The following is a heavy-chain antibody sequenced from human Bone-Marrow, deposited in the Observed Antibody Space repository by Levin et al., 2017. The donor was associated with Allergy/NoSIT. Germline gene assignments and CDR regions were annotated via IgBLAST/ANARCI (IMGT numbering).Heavy chain of an antibody. CDR1: GGTFRSYA. CDR3: AREGSDTAGYYAF. D-gene: IGHD3-22*01. CDR2: IVPMFGTP. V-gene: IGHV1-69*13. Sequence: SVKVSCKASGGTFRSYAITWVRQAPGLGLEWVGGIVPMFGTPNYAQNFQARVTITADESTNTAYMELRGLTSEDPAVYYCAREGSDTAGYYAFWGQGTRVTVSS. J-gene: IGHJ4*02.